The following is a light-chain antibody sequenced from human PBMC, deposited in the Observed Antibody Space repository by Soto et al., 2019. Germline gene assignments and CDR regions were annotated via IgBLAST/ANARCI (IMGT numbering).Light chain of an antibody. J-gene: IGLJ3*02. CDR3: AAWDDSLNGPV. CDR1: SSNIGGES. V-gene: IGLV1-44*01. CDR2: DTT. Sequence: QSVLTQPPSASGTPGQRVTISCSGGSSNIGGESVSWYQQFPGTAPKLLIFDTTQRPSGVPDRFSASKSGTSASLAISGLQSEDEAEYYCAAWDDSLNGPVFGGGTKLTVL.